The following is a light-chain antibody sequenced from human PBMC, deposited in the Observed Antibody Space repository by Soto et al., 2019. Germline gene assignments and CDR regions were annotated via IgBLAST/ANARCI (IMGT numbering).Light chain of an antibody. J-gene: IGLJ2*01. CDR3: CSYAGSYGV. Sequence: QSVLTQPRSVSGSPGQSVTISCTGTSSDVGGYNYVSWYQQHPGKAPKLMIYDVSKRPSGVPVRFSGSKSGNTASLTISGLQAEDESDYYCCSYAGSYGVFGGGTKLTVL. V-gene: IGLV2-11*01. CDR2: DVS. CDR1: SSDVGGYNY.